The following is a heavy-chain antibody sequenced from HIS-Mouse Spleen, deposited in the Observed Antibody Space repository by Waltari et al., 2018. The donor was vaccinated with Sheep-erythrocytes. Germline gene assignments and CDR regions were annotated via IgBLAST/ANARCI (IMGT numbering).Heavy chain of an antibody. Sequence: QVQLVQSGAEVKKPGSSVKVSCKASGGTFSSYAISWVRQAPGQGLEWMGSIIPFLGIANYAQKFQGRVTITADKSTSTAYMELSSLRSEDTAVYYCAQTGATTPHFDYWGQGTLVTVSS. V-gene: IGHV1-69*04. CDR2: IIPFLGIA. CDR3: AQTGATTPHFDY. D-gene: IGHD1-26*01. J-gene: IGHJ4*02. CDR1: GGTFSSYA.